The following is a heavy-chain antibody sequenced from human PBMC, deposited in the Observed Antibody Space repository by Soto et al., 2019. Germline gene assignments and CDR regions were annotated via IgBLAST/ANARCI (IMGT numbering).Heavy chain of an antibody. V-gene: IGHV1-18*01. Sequence: ASVKVSCKASGYTFTSYDISWVRQAPGQGLEWMGWISAYNGDTNYAQKLQGRVTMTTDTSTSTAYMELRSLRFDDTAVFYCARESFGDYIDYWGQGTLVTVSS. CDR3: ARESFGDYIDY. J-gene: IGHJ4*02. CDR1: GYTFTSYD. D-gene: IGHD3-10*01. CDR2: ISAYNGDT.